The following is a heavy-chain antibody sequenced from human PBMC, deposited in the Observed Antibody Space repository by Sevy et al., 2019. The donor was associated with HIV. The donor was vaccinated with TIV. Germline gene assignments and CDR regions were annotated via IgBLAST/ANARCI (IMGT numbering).Heavy chain of an antibody. Sequence: GGSLRLSCAASGFTFSSYEMNWVRQAPGKGLEWVSFISGSGSTIYYAHSVKGRFTISRDNAKNSLYLQMNSLRAEDTAVYYCAREVYYYGSGSYAGTPYGLGFDPWGQGTLVTVSS. CDR3: AREVYYYGSGSYAGTPYGLGFDP. J-gene: IGHJ5*02. V-gene: IGHV3-48*03. CDR1: GFTFSSYE. D-gene: IGHD3-10*01. CDR2: ISGSGSTI.